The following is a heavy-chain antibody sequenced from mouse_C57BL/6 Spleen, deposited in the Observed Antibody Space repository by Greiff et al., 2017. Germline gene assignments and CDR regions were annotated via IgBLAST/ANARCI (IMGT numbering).Heavy chain of an antibody. CDR1: GFTFTDYY. Sequence: EVQVVESGGGLVQPGGSLSLSCAASGFTFTDYYMSWVRQPPGKALEWLGFIRNKANGYTTEYSASVKGRFTISRDNSQSILYLQMNALRAEDSATYYCARYYGNYGGYFDYWGQGTTLTVSS. CDR2: IRNKANGYTT. D-gene: IGHD2-1*01. V-gene: IGHV7-3*01. CDR3: ARYYGNYGGYFDY. J-gene: IGHJ2*01.